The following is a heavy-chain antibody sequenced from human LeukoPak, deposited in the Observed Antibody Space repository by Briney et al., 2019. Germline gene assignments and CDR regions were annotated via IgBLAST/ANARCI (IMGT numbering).Heavy chain of an antibody. CDR2: IYPGDSDT. CDR3: ARLGGSGSYYHKPVDY. V-gene: IGHV5-51*01. D-gene: IGHD3-10*01. CDR1: GHSFTSYW. Sequence: GESLKISCKGSGHSFTSYWIGWVRQMPGKGLEWMGIIYPGDSDTRYSPSFQGQVTISADKSISTAYLQWSSLKASDTAMYYCARLGGSGSYYHKPVDYWGQGTLVTVSS. J-gene: IGHJ4*02.